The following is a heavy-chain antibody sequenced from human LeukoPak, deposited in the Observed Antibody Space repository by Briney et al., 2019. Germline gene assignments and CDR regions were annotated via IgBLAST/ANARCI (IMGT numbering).Heavy chain of an antibody. CDR2: IYTGGSDT. Sequence: GASLQISCKGSGYCFPDYWIWWVRPLPGKLLEWMGIIYTGGSDTSYSPSFQGQVTISADKSISTAYLQWSSLKASDTAMYYCARLNTTVTADPPFDYWGQGTLVTVSS. V-gene: IGHV5-51*01. D-gene: IGHD4-17*01. J-gene: IGHJ4*02. CDR3: ARLNTTVTADPPFDY. CDR1: GYCFPDYW.